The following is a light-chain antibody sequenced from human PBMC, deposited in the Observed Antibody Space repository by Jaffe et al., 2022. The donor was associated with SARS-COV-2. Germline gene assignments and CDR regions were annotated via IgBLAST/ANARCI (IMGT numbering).Light chain of an antibody. V-gene: IGKV3-20*01. CDR1: QSVSSSY. Sequence: EIVLTQSPGTLSSSPGERATLSCRASQSVSSSYLAWYQKKPGQAPRLLIFGASSRATGIPDRFSGSGSGTDFTLTISGLEPEDFAVYYCQQYGSSRWTFGQGTKVEIK. CDR2: GAS. J-gene: IGKJ1*01. CDR3: QQYGSSRWT.